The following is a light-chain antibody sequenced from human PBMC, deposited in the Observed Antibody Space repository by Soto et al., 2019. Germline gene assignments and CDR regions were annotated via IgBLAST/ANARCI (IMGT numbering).Light chain of an antibody. CDR2: DAS. J-gene: IGKJ5*01. Sequence: EVVLTQSPATLSLSPGERATLSCRASQSVSRYVACYQQKPGQAPRLLIYDASNRATGIPARFSGSGSGTDFTLTISSLEPEDFAVYYCQQRSNWPPITFGQGTRLEIK. CDR1: QSVSRY. V-gene: IGKV3-11*01. CDR3: QQRSNWPPIT.